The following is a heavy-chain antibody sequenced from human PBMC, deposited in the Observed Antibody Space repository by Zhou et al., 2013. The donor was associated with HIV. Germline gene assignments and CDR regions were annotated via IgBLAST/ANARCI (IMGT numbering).Heavy chain of an antibody. CDR1: GDSISSAYF. CDR3: ARDRYHFDNRDNALRYYGLDV. V-gene: IGHV4-38-2*02. J-gene: IGHJ6*02. Sequence: VQLQESGPGLVKPSETLSLTCSVSGDSISSAYFWGWIRQPPGKGLEWIGSVYHSGNTNSNPSLKSRVTMSVDTSKNHFSLNLSSVTAADTAVYFCARDRYHFDNRDNALRYYGLDVWGPGTAVIVSS. CDR2: VYHSGNT. D-gene: IGHD3-22*01.